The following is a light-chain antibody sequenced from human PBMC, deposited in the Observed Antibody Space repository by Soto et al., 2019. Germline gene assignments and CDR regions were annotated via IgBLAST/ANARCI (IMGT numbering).Light chain of an antibody. CDR2: QVT. CDR3: NSYTNSSAVV. J-gene: IGLJ2*01. V-gene: IGLV2-14*01. CDR1: TRDIAGYNY. Sequence: QSVLTQPASVSGSLGQSITISCTGTTRDIAGYNYISWYQQLPGKAPKLMIYQVTIRPSGISNRFSGSKSGNTASLTISGLQAEDEADYYCNSYTNSSAVVFGGGTKVNVL.